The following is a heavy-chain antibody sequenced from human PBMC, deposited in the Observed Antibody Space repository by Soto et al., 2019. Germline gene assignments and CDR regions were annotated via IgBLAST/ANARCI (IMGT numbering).Heavy chain of an antibody. J-gene: IGHJ3*02. V-gene: IGHV3-30*18. Sequence: QVQLVESGGGVVQPGRSLRLSCAASGFTFSSYGMHWVRQAPGKGLEWVAVISYDGSNKYYADSVKGRFTISRDNSKNTLDLQMNSLRAEDTAVYYCAKEVNDYVWGSTYAFDIWGQGTMVTVSS. CDR2: ISYDGSNK. D-gene: IGHD3-16*01. CDR1: GFTFSSYG. CDR3: AKEVNDYVWGSTYAFDI.